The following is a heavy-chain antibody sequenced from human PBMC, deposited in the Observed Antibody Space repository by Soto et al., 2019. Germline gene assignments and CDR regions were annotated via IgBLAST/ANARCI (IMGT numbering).Heavy chain of an antibody. CDR1: GYTFTGYY. D-gene: IGHD2-21*01. CDR2: INPNSGGT. J-gene: IGHJ4*02. Sequence: ASVKVSCKASGYTFTGYYMHWVRQAPGQGLEWMGWINPNSGGTNYAQKFQGRATMTRDTSISTAYMELSRLRSDDTAVYYCARVLFSELPFDYWGQGTLVTVSS. CDR3: ARVLFSELPFDY. V-gene: IGHV1-2*02.